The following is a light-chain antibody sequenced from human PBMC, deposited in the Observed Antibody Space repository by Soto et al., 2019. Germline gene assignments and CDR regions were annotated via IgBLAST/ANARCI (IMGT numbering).Light chain of an antibody. Sequence: ETVMARTRAAERRAARECRSRCSPYSQSVSSNLAWYQQKPGQAPRLLIYGASTRATGIPARFSGSGSGPDMTFTFSRLQSEDPAVYSCKQYNNWPQEFGQGTKVDIK. CDR3: KQYNNWPQE. CDR1: QSVSSN. J-gene: IGKJ1*01. V-gene: IGKV3-15*01. CDR2: GAS.